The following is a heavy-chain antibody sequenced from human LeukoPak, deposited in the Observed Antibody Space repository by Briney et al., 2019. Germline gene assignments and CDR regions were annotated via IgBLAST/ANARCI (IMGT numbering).Heavy chain of an antibody. CDR1: GASISSYN. CDR2: IYYSGGT. J-gene: IGHJ5*02. CDR3: ARDVPGGWFDP. V-gene: IGHV4-59*01. D-gene: IGHD3-10*01. Sequence: SETLSLTCTVSGASISSYNWNWIRQPPGKGLEWIGYIYYSGGTNYNPSLKSRVTTSVDTSKNQFPLKLSSVTAADTAVYYCARDVPGGWFDPWGQGTLVTVSS.